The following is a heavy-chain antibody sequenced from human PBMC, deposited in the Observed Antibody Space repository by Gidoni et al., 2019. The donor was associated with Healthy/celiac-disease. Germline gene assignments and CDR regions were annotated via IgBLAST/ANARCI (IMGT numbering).Heavy chain of an antibody. Sequence: EVQLVESGGGLVKPGGSLRLSCAASGFTFSSYSMNWVRQAPGKGLEWVSSISSSSSYIYYADSVKGRFTISRDNAKNSLYLQMNSLRAEDTAVYYCARDSRWSSGWYYFDYWGQGTLVTVSS. CDR2: ISSSSSYI. D-gene: IGHD6-19*01. CDR1: GFTFSSYS. J-gene: IGHJ4*02. CDR3: ARDSRWSSGWYYFDY. V-gene: IGHV3-21*01.